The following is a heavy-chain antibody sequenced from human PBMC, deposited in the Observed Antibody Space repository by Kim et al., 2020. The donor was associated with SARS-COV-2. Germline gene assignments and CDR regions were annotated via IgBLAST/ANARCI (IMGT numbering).Heavy chain of an antibody. CDR1: GFSFGDYA. CDR3: AKDKSFYYGSGSLGGWFDP. CDR2: INWNSETI. V-gene: IGHV3-9*01. D-gene: IGHD3-10*01. J-gene: IGHJ5*02. Sequence: GGSLRLSCAASGFSFGDYAMHWVRQAPGTGLEWVSGINWNSETIAYADSVKGRFTISRDNAKNSLFLQMNSLRTEDTALYYCAKDKSFYYGSGSLGGWFDPWGQGTLVTVSS.